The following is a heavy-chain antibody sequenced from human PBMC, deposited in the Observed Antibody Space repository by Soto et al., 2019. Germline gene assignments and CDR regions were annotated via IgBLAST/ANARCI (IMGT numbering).Heavy chain of an antibody. D-gene: IGHD3-3*01. CDR3: ARAHRGGFWRSDAFDI. J-gene: IGHJ3*02. CDR2: IIPIFGTA. Sequence: QVQLVQSGAEVQKPGSSVKVSCKASGGTFSSYAISWVRQAPGQGLEWMGGIIPIFGTANYAQKFQGRVTITADESTSTAYMELSSLRSEDTAVYYCARAHRGGFWRSDAFDIWGQGTMVTVSS. CDR1: GGTFSSYA. V-gene: IGHV1-69*01.